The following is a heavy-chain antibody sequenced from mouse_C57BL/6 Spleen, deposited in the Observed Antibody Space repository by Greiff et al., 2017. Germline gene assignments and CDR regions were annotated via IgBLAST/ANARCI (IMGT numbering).Heavy chain of an antibody. D-gene: IGHD4-1*02. CDR1: GFTFSDYY. J-gene: IGHJ2*01. V-gene: IGHV5-16*01. CDR3: ARANWYYFDY. Sequence: EVMLVESEGGLVQPGSSMKLSCTASGFTFSDYYMAWVRQVPEKGLEWVANINYDGSSTYYLDSLKSRFIISRDNAKTILYLQMSSLKSEDTATYYCARANWYYFDYWGQGTTLTVSS. CDR2: INYDGSST.